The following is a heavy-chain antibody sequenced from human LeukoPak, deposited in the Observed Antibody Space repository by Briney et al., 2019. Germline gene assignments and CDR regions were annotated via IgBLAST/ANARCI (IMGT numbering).Heavy chain of an antibody. CDR3: ARESQRFDAFDI. CDR2: ISTDGSKK. D-gene: IGHD3-16*01. Sequence: GGSLRLSCAASGFTFSNYAMHCVRQAPDKGLEWVAVISTDGSKKYYIDSVKGRFTISRDNSKNTLYLQMNSLRVEDTAVYYCARESQRFDAFDIWGQGTRVTVSS. V-gene: IGHV3-30*04. CDR1: GFTFSNYA. J-gene: IGHJ3*02.